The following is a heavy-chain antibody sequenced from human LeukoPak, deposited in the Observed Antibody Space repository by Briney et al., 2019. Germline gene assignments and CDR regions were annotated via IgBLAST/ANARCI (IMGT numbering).Heavy chain of an antibody. CDR2: IIPILGIA. D-gene: IGHD5-18*01. CDR3: ARATQGQHGRNWFDP. V-gene: IGHV1-69*02. CDR1: GGTFSSYT. J-gene: IGHJ5*02. Sequence: SVKVSCKASGGTFSSYTTSWVRQAPGQGLEWMGRIIPILGIANYAQKFQGRVTITADKSTSTAYMELSSLRSEDTAVYYCARATQGQHGRNWFDPWGQGTLVTVSS.